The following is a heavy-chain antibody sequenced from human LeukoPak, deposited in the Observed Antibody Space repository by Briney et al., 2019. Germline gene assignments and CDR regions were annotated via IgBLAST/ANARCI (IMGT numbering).Heavy chain of an antibody. Sequence: PSETLSLTCTVSGGSISSYYWSLIRQPPGKGLEWIGYIYYSGSTNYNPSLKSRVTISVDTSKNQFSLKLSSVTAADTAVYYCARENHDSSGHCYYYYYRDVWGKGTTVTVSS. CDR1: GGSISSYY. J-gene: IGHJ6*03. CDR2: IYYSGST. D-gene: IGHD3-22*01. CDR3: ARENHDSSGHCYYYYYRDV. V-gene: IGHV4-59*01.